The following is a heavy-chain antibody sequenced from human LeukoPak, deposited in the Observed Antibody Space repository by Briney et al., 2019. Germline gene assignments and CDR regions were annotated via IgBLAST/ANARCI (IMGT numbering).Heavy chain of an antibody. V-gene: IGHV4-59*12. CDR2: IDYSGNT. J-gene: IGHJ4*02. Sequence: SETLSLTCTVSGGSITGYYWSWIRQPPGKGLEWIAYIDYSGNTDYNPSLKSRVTISIDTSKNQFSLKVRSVTAADSAIYYCARTASMVTTVIDYWGQGTLVTVSS. CDR1: GGSITGYY. D-gene: IGHD4-17*01. CDR3: ARTASMVTTVIDY.